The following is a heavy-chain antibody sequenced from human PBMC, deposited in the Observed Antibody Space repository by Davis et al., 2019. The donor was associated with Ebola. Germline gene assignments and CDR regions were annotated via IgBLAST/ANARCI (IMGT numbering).Heavy chain of an antibody. CDR2: ISSSSSYT. CDR3: AKDVRGFNRPMDK. Sequence: PGGSLRLSCAASGFTFSDYYMSWIRQAPGKGLEWVSYISSSSSYTNYADSVKGRFTISRDNAKNSLFLQMNSLRAEDTAVYYCAKDVRGFNRPMDKWGQGTLVTVSS. CDR1: GFTFSDYY. V-gene: IGHV3-11*05. D-gene: IGHD2/OR15-2a*01. J-gene: IGHJ4*02.